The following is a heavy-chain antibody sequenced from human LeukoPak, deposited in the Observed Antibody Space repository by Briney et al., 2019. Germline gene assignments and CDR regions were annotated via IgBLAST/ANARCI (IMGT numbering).Heavy chain of an antibody. CDR2: ISHSGST. CDR1: GGSFSGYY. D-gene: IGHD3-3*01. CDR3: ARASWLLSFDY. V-gene: IGHV4-34*01. Sequence: SETLSLTCAVYGGSFSGYYWSWIRQPPGKGLEWIGEISHSGSTNYNPSLKSRVTISVDTSKNQFSLKLSSVTAADTAVYYCARASWLLSFDYWGQGTLVTVSS. J-gene: IGHJ4*02.